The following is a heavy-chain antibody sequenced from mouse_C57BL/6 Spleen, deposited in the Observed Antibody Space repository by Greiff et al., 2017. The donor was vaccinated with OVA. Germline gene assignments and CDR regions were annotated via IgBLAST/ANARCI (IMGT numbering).Heavy chain of an antibody. CDR2: IYPGDGDT. CDR1: GYAFSSSW. Sequence: QVQLQQSGPELVKPGASVKISCKASGYAFSSSWMNWVKQRPGKGLEWIGRIYPGDGDTNYNGKFKGKATLTADKSSSTAYMQLSSLTSEDSAVYFCAPIYYDYDAFAYWGKGTLVTVSA. D-gene: IGHD2-4*01. CDR3: APIYYDYDAFAY. V-gene: IGHV1-82*01. J-gene: IGHJ3*01.